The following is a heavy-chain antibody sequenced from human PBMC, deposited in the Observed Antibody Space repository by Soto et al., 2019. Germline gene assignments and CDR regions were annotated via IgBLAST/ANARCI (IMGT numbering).Heavy chain of an antibody. D-gene: IGHD6-6*01. J-gene: IGHJ4*02. CDR2: ISGSGGST. V-gene: IGHV3-23*01. Sequence: GGSLRLSCAASGFTFSSYAMSWVRQAPGKGLEWVSAISGSGGSTYYADSVKGRLTISRDNSKNTLYLQMNSLRAEDTAVYYCAKSPFRIAARQIFDYWGQGTLVTVSS. CDR3: AKSPFRIAARQIFDY. CDR1: GFTFSSYA.